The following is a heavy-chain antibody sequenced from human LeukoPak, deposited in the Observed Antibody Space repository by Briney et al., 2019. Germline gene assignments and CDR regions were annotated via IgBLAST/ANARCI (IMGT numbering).Heavy chain of an antibody. Sequence: ASVKVSCKASGYSFTGYYIHWVRQAPGQGLEWMGWIDPNSGNTGYAQKFQGRVTITRNTSISTAYMELSSLRSEDTAVYYCARDLRFVYYDSSGYYLNDPGAFDIWGQGTMVTVSS. CDR3: ARDLRFVYYDSSGYYLNDPGAFDI. CDR2: IDPNSGNT. J-gene: IGHJ3*02. V-gene: IGHV1-8*03. CDR1: GYSFTGYY. D-gene: IGHD3-22*01.